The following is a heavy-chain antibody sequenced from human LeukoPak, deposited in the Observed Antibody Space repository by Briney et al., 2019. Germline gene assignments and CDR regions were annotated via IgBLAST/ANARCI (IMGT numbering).Heavy chain of an antibody. CDR3: ARGLFGGYDLFDY. CDR2: IIPIFGTA. Sequence: ASVKVSCKASGGTFSSYAISWVRQAPGQGLEWMGGIIPIFGTANYAQKFQGRVTITADESTSTAYMELSSLRSEDMAVYYCARGLFGGYDLFDYWGQGTLVTVSS. D-gene: IGHD5-12*01. J-gene: IGHJ4*02. CDR1: GGTFSSYA. V-gene: IGHV1-69*13.